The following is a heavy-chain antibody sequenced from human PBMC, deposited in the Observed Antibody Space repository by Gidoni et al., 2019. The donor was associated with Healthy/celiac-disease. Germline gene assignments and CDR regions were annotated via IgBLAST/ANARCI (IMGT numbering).Heavy chain of an antibody. CDR2: SSGSGGST. CDR3: AKQLGAGDAFDI. V-gene: IGHV3-23*01. CDR1: VFPFGSYA. J-gene: IGHJ3*02. D-gene: IGHD1-1*01. Sequence: EVQLLGSGGGLVQPGGSLRLSCAASVFPFGSYAMSWVRQDPGKGREWVSDSSGSGGSTYYAGSVKGRFTISRDNSKNTLYLQMNSLRAEDTAVYYCAKQLGAGDAFDIWGQGTMVTVSS.